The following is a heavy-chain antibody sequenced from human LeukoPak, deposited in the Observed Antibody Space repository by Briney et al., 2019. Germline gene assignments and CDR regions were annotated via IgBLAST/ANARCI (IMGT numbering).Heavy chain of an antibody. CDR1: GFTFSDYY. CDR3: ARASMQASSTSLYYYGMDV. CDR2: ISSSGSTI. J-gene: IGHJ6*02. V-gene: IGHV3-11*01. D-gene: IGHD2-2*01. Sequence: PGGSLRLSCAASGFTFSDYYMSWIRQAPGKGLEWVSYISSSGSTIYYADSVKGRFTISRDNAKNSLYLQMNSLRAEDTAVYYCARASMQASSTSLYYYGMDVWGQGTTVTVSS.